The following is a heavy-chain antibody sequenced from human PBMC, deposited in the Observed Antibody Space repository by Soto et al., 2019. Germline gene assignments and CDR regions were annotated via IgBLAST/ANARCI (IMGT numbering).Heavy chain of an antibody. D-gene: IGHD2-8*02. CDR2: IFPGDSDT. Sequence: EVQLVQSGAEAKKPGESLRISCKGSGYNFANFWIGWVRQTPGKGLEWMGMIFPGDSDTKNSPSLEGQITMSVDKSDSSAYLQWRSLKASDTAIYYCAAGYSTGLDAFDIWGQGTMVTVSS. CDR1: GYNFANFW. CDR3: AAGYSTGLDAFDI. V-gene: IGHV5-51*01. J-gene: IGHJ3*02.